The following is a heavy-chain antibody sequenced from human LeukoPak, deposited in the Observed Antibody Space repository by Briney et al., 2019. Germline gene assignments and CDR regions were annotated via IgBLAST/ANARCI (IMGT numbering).Heavy chain of an antibody. Sequence: NPSETLSLTCAVYGGSFSGYYWSWIHQPPGKGLEWIGEINHSGSTNYNPSLKSRVTISVDTSKNQFSLKLSSVTAADTAVYYCARGRSRSNWFDPWGQGTPVTVSS. V-gene: IGHV4-34*01. J-gene: IGHJ5*02. CDR1: GGSFSGYY. CDR2: INHSGST. CDR3: ARGRSRSNWFDP.